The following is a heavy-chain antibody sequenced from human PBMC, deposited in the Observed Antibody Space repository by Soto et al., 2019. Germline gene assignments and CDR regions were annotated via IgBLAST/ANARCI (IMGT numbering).Heavy chain of an antibody. Sequence: VQLLESGGDLVQPGGSLRLSCTASGFTFSDYAMNWVRQAPGKGLEWVAVISHDEGNKYYGDSMKGRFTISRDNSKNTLYLQMNSLRGDDTAVYYCARGASDFWGGYPEIHFFDSWGQGTLVTVSS. D-gene: IGHD3-3*01. V-gene: IGHV3-30*03. CDR3: ARGASDFWGGYPEIHFFDS. CDR2: ISHDEGNK. J-gene: IGHJ4*02. CDR1: GFTFSDYA.